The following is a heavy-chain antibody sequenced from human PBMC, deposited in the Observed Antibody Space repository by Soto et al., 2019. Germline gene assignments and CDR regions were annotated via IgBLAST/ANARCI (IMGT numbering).Heavy chain of an antibody. CDR2: IIPILGIA. CDR3: ARFRGSYGMDV. D-gene: IGHD3-10*01. V-gene: IGHV1-69*02. CDR1: GGTFSSYT. Sequence: QVQLVQSGAEVKKPGSSVKVSCKASGGTFSSYTISWVRQAPGQGLEWMGRIIPILGIANYAQKFQGRVTITADKSTSTDYMELSSLRCEDTAVYYCARFRGSYGMDVWGQGTTVTVSS. J-gene: IGHJ6*02.